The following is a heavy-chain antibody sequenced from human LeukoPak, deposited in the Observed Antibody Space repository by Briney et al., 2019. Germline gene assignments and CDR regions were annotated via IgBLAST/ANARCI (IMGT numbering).Heavy chain of an antibody. CDR1: GGSISSYY. CDR3: ARGVVPADAFDI. CDR2: IYYSGST. Sequence: SETLSLTCTVSGGSISSYYWSWIRQPPGEGLEWIGYIYYSGSTNYNPSLKSRVTISVDTSKNQFSLKLSSVTAADTAVYYCARGVVPADAFDIWGQGTMVTVSS. V-gene: IGHV4-59*01. D-gene: IGHD2-2*01. J-gene: IGHJ3*02.